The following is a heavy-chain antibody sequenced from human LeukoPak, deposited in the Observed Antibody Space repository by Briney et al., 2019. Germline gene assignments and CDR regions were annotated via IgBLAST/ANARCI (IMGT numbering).Heavy chain of an antibody. V-gene: IGHV4-34*01. CDR2: INHSGST. D-gene: IGHD3-3*01. J-gene: IGHJ4*02. Sequence: PSETLSLTCAVYGGSFSGYYWSWIRQPPGKGLEWIGEINHSGSTNYNPSLKSRVTISVDTSKNQFSLKLSSVTAADTAVYYCASEFWSGYSAYYFDYWGQGTLVTVSS. CDR1: GGSFSGYY. CDR3: ASEFWSGYSAYYFDY.